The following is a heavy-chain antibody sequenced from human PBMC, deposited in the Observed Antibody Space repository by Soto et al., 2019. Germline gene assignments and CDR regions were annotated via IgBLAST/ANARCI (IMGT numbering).Heavy chain of an antibody. V-gene: IGHV3-74*01. Sequence: GGSLRLSCVASGFTFSSYWMHWVRQAPGKGLVWVSRINSDGSSTGYVQSVKGRITISRDNAKNTLYLQMNSLRAEDTAVYYCARGSISPRHDYYGMDVWGQGTTVTVSS. J-gene: IGHJ6*02. CDR3: ARGSISPRHDYYGMDV. CDR1: GFTFSSYW. CDR2: INSDGSST. D-gene: IGHD2-2*01.